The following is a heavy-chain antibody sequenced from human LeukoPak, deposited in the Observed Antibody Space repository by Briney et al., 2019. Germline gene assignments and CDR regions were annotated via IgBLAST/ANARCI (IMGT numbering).Heavy chain of an antibody. J-gene: IGHJ4*02. CDR1: GYTLTDYY. CDR3: ARLLNLWEPDYSFDY. V-gene: IGHV1-2*02. Sequence: ASVKVSCKASGYTLTDYYMHWVRQAPGQGLEWMGWVSPHSGGTNYAQKFQGRVTMTRDTSISTAYMELSRLRSDDTAVYYCARLLNLWEPDYSFDYWGQGTLVTVSS. D-gene: IGHD1-14*01. CDR2: VSPHSGGT.